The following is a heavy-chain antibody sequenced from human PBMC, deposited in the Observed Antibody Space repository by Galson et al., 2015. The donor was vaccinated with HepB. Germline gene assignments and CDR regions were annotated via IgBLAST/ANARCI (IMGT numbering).Heavy chain of an antibody. Sequence: SVKVSCRASGYTFTSYGISWVRQAPGQGLEWMGWISAYNGNTNYAQKPQGRVTMTTDTSTSTAYMELRSLRSDDTAVYYCARDRRVAATPPFGMDVWAKGPRSPSP. CDR1: GYTFTSYG. V-gene: IGHV1-18*04. CDR2: ISAYNGNT. CDR3: ARDRRVAATPPFGMDV. J-gene: IGHJ6*02. D-gene: IGHD2-15*01.